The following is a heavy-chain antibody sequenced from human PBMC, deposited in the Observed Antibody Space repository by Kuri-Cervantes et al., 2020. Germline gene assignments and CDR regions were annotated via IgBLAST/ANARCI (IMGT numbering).Heavy chain of an antibody. J-gene: IGHJ6*02. CDR2: MNPNSGNT. Sequence: ASVKVSCKASGYTFTGNYMHWVRQAPGQGLEWMGWMNPNSGNTGYAQKFQGRVTTTRNASISTAYMELSSLRSEDTAVYYCARGDYCSGGSCSYGMDVWGQGTTVTVSS. CDR3: ARGDYCSGGSCSYGMDV. V-gene: IGHV1-8*02. D-gene: IGHD2-15*01. CDR1: GYTFTGNY.